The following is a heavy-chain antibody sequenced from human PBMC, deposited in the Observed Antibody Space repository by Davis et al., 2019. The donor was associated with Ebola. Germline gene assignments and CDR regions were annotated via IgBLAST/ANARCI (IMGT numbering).Heavy chain of an antibody. D-gene: IGHD6-19*01. V-gene: IGHV3-30*04. Sequence: GESLKISCAASGFTFSSYAMHWVRQAPGKGLEWVAVISYDGSNKYYADSVKGRFTISRDNSKNTLYLQMNSLRAGGTAVYYCARDGGAVAGNYYYYYGMDVWGQGTTVTVSS. CDR3: ARDGGAVAGNYYYYYGMDV. J-gene: IGHJ6*02. CDR1: GFTFSSYA. CDR2: ISYDGSNK.